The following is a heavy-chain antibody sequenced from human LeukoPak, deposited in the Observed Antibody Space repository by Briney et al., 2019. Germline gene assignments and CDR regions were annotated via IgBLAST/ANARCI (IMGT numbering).Heavy chain of an antibody. Sequence: ASVKVSCKASGYTFTSYAMHWVRQAPGQRLEWMGWINAGNGNTKYSQKFQGRVTITRDTSASTAYMELSSLRSEDTAVYYCARLDCTNGVCYHDYWGQGTLVTVSS. CDR2: INAGNGNT. D-gene: IGHD2-8*01. V-gene: IGHV1-3*01. CDR1: GYTFTSYA. J-gene: IGHJ4*02. CDR3: ARLDCTNGVCYHDY.